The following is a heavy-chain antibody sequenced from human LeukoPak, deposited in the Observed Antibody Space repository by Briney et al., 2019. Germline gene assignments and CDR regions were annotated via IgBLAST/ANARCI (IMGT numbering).Heavy chain of an antibody. V-gene: IGHV1-2*02. Sequence: GASVKVSCKASGYTFTGYYMHWVRQAPGQGLEWMGWINPNSGGTNYAQKFQGRVTMTRDTSISTAYMELSRLRSDDTAVYYCARIVATIHNWFDPWGQGTLVTVSS. D-gene: IGHD5-12*01. CDR3: ARIVATIHNWFDP. J-gene: IGHJ5*02. CDR2: INPNSGGT. CDR1: GYTFTGYY.